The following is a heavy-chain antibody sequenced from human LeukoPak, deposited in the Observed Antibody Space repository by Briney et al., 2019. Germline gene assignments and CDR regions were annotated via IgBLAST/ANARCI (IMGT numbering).Heavy chain of an antibody. CDR2: ISGSGGST. D-gene: IGHD3-22*01. V-gene: IGHV3-23*01. J-gene: IGHJ6*03. CDR1: GFTFSRYS. CDR3: AKMALTMIVVPYYMDV. Sequence: GGSLRLSCAASGFTFSRYSMNWVRQAPGKGLEWVSAISGSGGSTYYADSVKGRFTISRDNTNNILYLQMNSLRAEDTAVYYLAKMALTMIVVPYYMDVWGKGTTVTVSS.